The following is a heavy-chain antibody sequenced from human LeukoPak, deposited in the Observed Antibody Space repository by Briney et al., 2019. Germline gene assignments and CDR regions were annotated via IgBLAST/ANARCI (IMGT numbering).Heavy chain of an antibody. J-gene: IGHJ4*02. CDR3: ARESRPEGRLIDIDF. CDR2: INQDESKK. Sequence: PGGSLRLSCAASGFTFSDYWMSWVRQAPGKGLEWVADINQDESKKNHVDSVRGRFTISRDNAENSLSLRMNSLRAEDTALYYCARESRPEGRLIDIDFWGQGIMVTVSS. V-gene: IGHV3-7*01. CDR1: GFTFSDYW. D-gene: IGHD1-1*01.